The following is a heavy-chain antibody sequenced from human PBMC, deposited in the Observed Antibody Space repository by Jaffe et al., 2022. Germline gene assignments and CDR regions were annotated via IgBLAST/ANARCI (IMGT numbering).Heavy chain of an antibody. CDR1: GFTFSSYW. CDR2: IKQDGSEK. D-gene: IGHD2-2*01. CDR3: ARDSLPYIYYYYYYMDV. J-gene: IGHJ6*03. Sequence: EVQLVESGGGLVQPGGSLRLSCAASGFTFSSYWMSWVRQAPGKGLEWVANIKQDGSEKYYVDSVKGRFTISRDNAKNSLYLQMNSLRAEDTAVYYCARDSLPYIYYYYYYMDVWGKGTTVTVSS. V-gene: IGHV3-7*01.